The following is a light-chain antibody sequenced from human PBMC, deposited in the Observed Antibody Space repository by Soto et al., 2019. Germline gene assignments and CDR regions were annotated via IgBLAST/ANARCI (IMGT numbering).Light chain of an antibody. J-gene: IGLJ3*02. CDR1: SSNIGAGYD. CDR3: QSYDSSLWV. Sequence: QSVLTQPPSVSGAPGQRVTISCTGSSSNIGAGYDVHWYQQLPGTAPKLLIYGNSNRPSGVPDRFSGSKSGTSASLAITGLQDEDEADYYCQSYDSSLWVFGGGTKVTVL. V-gene: IGLV1-40*01. CDR2: GNS.